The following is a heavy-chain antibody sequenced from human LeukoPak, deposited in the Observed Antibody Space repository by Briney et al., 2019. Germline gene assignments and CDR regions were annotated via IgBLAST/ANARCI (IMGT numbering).Heavy chain of an antibody. CDR1: GGSFRGYY. V-gene: IGHV4-34*01. D-gene: IGHD6-19*01. J-gene: IGHJ4*02. Sequence: SETLSLTCAVYGGSFRGYYWTWIRQPPGKGLEWIGEINHSGSTNYNPSLKSRVTISVDTSKNQFSLKLSSVTAADTAVYYCARRAARPPKYSSGCYGVWGQGTLVTVSS. CDR2: INHSGST. CDR3: ARRAARPPKYSSGCYGV.